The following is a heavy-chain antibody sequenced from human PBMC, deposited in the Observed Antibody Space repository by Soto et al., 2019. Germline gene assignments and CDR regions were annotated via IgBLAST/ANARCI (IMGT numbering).Heavy chain of an antibody. J-gene: IGHJ4*02. Sequence: PSETLSLTFVVSNFSISSGYYWGWIRQSPGKGLEWISSVYRSGTTSYNPSLKSRVTISVDPSKNQFSLMLTAVTAADTAVYYCARTHSGRYYSVFNXWGRVSLVTVSX. CDR3: ARTHSGRYYSVFNX. CDR1: NFSISSGYY. CDR2: VYRSGTT. V-gene: IGHV4-38-2*01. D-gene: IGHD1-26*01.